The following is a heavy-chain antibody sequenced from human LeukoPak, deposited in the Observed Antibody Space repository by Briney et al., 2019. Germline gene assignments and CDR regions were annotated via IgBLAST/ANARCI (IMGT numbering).Heavy chain of an antibody. CDR3: ARVIVGALGAFDI. J-gene: IGHJ3*02. D-gene: IGHD1-26*01. CDR1: GFTVSSNY. CDR2: IYSGGST. Sequence: GGSLRLSCAASGFTVSSNYMSWVRQAPGKGLEWVSVIYSGGSTYYADSVKGRFTISRDNSKNTLYLQMNSLRAEDTAVYYCARVIVGALGAFDIWGQGTMVTVSS. V-gene: IGHV3-53*01.